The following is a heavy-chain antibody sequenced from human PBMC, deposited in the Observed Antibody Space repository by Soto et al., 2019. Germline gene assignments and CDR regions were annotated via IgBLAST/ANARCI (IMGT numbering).Heavy chain of an antibody. Sequence: EVQLVESGGGLVQPGGSLRLSCAASGFTFRTYWLRWVRQVPGKGLEWVANINLDGSEKNYVDSVKGRFTISRDNARNSLYLQMSSLRAEDTALYYCARDGSTSWYSYDYHCMDVWGQGTTVTVSS. J-gene: IGHJ6*02. D-gene: IGHD5-18*01. CDR1: GFTFRTYW. CDR2: INLDGSEK. V-gene: IGHV3-7*05. CDR3: ARDGSTSWYSYDYHCMDV.